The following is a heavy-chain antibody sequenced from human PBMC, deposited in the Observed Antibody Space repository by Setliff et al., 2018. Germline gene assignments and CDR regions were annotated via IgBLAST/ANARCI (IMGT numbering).Heavy chain of an antibody. D-gene: IGHD3-22*01. J-gene: IGHJ6*02. CDR3: ARDIGGTGLLRSYYYGMDV. V-gene: IGHV3-23*01. Sequence: GGSLRLSCAASGFTFSNYAMSWVRRAPGKGLAWVSAISGSGGSTYYADSVKGRFTISRDNSKNTLYLQMNSLRAEDTAVYYCARDIGGTGLLRSYYYGMDVWGQGTTVTVSS. CDR2: ISGSGGST. CDR1: GFTFSNYA.